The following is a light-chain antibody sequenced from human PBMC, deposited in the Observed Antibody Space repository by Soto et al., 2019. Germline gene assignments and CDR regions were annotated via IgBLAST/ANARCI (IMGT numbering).Light chain of an antibody. Sequence: DIQMTQSPSTLSASVGDRVNITCRASQSISSWLAWYQQKAGEAPTLLMYKASTLDSGVPSRFSGSGSGTEFTLTISSLQPEDFATYYCQQYNNYAFTFGPGTKVDFK. CDR1: QSISSW. V-gene: IGKV1-5*03. CDR2: KAS. CDR3: QQYNNYAFT. J-gene: IGKJ3*01.